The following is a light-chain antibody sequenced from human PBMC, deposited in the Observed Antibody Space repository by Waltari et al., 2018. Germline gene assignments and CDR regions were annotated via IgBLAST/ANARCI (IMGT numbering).Light chain of an antibody. Sequence: EVVMTQSPATLSVSQGARAHLYCRAIHSVSSNLAWYQQKPGQTPRLLIYGASTRATGIPARFSGSGSGTEFTLTISNLQSEDFAVYYCQQYLSWYTFGQGTKLEIK. CDR1: HSVSSN. CDR2: GAS. V-gene: IGKV3-15*01. CDR3: QQYLSWYT. J-gene: IGKJ2*01.